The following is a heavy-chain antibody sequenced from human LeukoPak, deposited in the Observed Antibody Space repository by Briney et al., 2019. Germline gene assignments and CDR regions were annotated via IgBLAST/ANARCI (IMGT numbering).Heavy chain of an antibody. CDR1: GYTFTSYG. CDR2: INPNSGGT. CDR3: ARGVALYFDP. J-gene: IGHJ5*02. V-gene: IGHV1-2*02. Sequence: ASVKVSCKASGYTFTSYGISWVRQAPGQGLEWMGWINPNSGGTNYAQKFQGRVTMTRDTSISTAYMELSRLRSDDTAVCYCARGVALYFDPWGQGTLVTVSS. D-gene: IGHD2-2*02.